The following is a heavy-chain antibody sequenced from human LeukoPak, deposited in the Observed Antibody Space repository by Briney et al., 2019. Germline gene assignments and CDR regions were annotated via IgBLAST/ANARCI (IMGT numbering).Heavy chain of an antibody. Sequence: GGSLSLLCAASGLPFRRYAMSWVRRSPGRGVEWVSAISGSGGSTYYADSGKGRITISRDNSKISLYLQMNSLRAEDTAVYYCAKGLFYVNLDYWGQGTLVTVSS. CDR1: GLPFRRYA. CDR2: ISGSGGST. V-gene: IGHV3-23*01. J-gene: IGHJ4*02. CDR3: AKGLFYVNLDY. D-gene: IGHD5/OR15-5a*01.